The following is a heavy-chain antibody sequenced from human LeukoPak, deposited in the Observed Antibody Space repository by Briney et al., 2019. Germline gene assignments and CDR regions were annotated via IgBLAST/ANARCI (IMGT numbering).Heavy chain of an antibody. CDR1: GYTFNTYW. CDR2: IYPGDSDT. J-gene: IGHJ3*02. CDR3: ARRLPAPEAFDI. D-gene: IGHD2-2*01. Sequence: GESLKISCQASGYTFNTYWIGLVRQMPGKGLEWMGIIYPGDSDTRYSPSFQGQVTISADKSISTAYLQWSSLKASDAAVYYCARRLPAPEAFDIWGQGTMVTVSS. V-gene: IGHV5-51*01.